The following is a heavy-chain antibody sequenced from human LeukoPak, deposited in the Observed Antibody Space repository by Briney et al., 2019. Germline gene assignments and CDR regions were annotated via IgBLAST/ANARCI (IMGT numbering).Heavy chain of an antibody. CDR2: IDYGGST. V-gene: IGHV4-31*03. D-gene: IGHD6-25*01. CDR1: GGSISSGAYY. J-gene: IGHJ4*02. Sequence: SETLSLTCTVSGGSISSGAYYWSWIRQHPGKGLEWIGYIDYGGSTYYSPSLKSRIIISVDTSKTQFSLKLSSVTAADTAVYYCARGLAAGAGYFDYWGQGTLVTVSS. CDR3: ARGLAAGAGYFDY.